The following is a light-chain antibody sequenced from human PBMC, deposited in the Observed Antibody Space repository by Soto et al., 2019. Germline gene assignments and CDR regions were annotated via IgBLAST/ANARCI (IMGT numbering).Light chain of an antibody. CDR2: DVS. CDR3: QHYGSSPWLT. J-gene: IGKJ4*01. CDR1: QSVSDNY. V-gene: IGKV3-20*01. Sequence: ELVLTQSPGTLSLSPGERVTLSCRASQSVSDNYLAWYQQKPGQAPRLLIYDVSSRATAIPDRFSGSGSGTDFTLTLRRLEPEDFAGCDCQHYGSSPWLTFGGGTKVEIK.